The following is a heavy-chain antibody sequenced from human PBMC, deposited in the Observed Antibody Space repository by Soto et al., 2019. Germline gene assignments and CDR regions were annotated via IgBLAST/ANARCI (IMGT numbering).Heavy chain of an antibody. CDR3: ARDTRYGDDVFFDY. CDR2: IWYDGSNK. V-gene: IGHV3-33*01. Sequence: QVQLVESGGGVVQPGRSLRLSCAASGFTFSSYGMHWVRQAPGKGLEWVAVIWYDGSNKYYADSVKGRFTISRDNSKNTRYLQMNSLRAEDTAVYYCARDTRYGDDVFFDYWGQGTLVTVSS. D-gene: IGHD4-17*01. J-gene: IGHJ4*02. CDR1: GFTFSSYG.